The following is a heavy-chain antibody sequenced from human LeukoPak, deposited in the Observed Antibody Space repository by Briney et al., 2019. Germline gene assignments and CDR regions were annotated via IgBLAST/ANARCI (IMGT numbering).Heavy chain of an antibody. J-gene: IGHJ4*02. D-gene: IGHD3-9*01. CDR1: GGSISSYY. CDR3: ARGLRYFDWLPDY. Sequence: SETPSLTCTVSGGSISSYYWSWIRQPPGKGLEWIGYIYYSGSTNYNPSLKSRVTISVDTSKNQFSLKLSSVTAADTAVYYCARGLRYFDWLPDYWGQGTLVTVSS. CDR2: IYYSGST. V-gene: IGHV4-59*01.